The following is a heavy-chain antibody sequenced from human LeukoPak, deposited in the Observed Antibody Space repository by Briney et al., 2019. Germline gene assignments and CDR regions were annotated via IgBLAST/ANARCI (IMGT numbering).Heavy chain of an antibody. D-gene: IGHD3-22*01. CDR3: AREAIYYYDSSGYAIGY. V-gene: IGHV3-7*01. J-gene: IGHJ4*02. CDR1: GFTFSSYW. CDR2: IKQDGSEK. Sequence: GGSLRLSCAASGFTFSSYWMSWVRQAPGKGLEWVATIKQDGSEKYYVDSVKGRFTISRDNAKNSLYLQMNSLRAEDTAVYYCAREAIYYYDSSGYAIGYWGQGTLVTVSS.